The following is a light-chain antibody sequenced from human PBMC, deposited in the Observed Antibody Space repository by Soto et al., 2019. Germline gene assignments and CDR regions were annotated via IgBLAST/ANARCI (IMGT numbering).Light chain of an antibody. CDR1: TSNIGNNP. CDR2: TTN. Sequence: QSVLTQPPSASGTPGQRVTISCSGDTSNIGNNPVNWYQQLPGTAPKLLIYTTNQRPSGVPDRFSGSKSDTSASLAINGLQAEDEADYYCQSYDSSLSAPYVVGTGTKVTVL. J-gene: IGLJ1*01. CDR3: QSYDSSLSAPYV. V-gene: IGLV1-44*01.